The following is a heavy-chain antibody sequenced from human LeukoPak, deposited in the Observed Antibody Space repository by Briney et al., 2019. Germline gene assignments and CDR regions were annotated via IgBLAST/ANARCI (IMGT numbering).Heavy chain of an antibody. Sequence: GGTLRLSCAASGFTFSDHYIDWVRQAPGKGLEWVGRSRDKGNSYTTAYAASVRGRFTISRDDSKNSLYLQMNSLKIEDTAVYYCTKLARAPRDFDYWGQGTLVTVSS. CDR2: SRDKGNSYTT. CDR1: GFTFSDHY. CDR3: TKLARAPRDFDY. D-gene: IGHD3-10*01. V-gene: IGHV3-72*01. J-gene: IGHJ4*01.